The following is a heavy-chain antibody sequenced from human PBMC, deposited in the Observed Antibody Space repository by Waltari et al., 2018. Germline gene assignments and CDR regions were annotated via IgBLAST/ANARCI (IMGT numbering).Heavy chain of an antibody. V-gene: IGHV1-69*11. J-gene: IGHJ4*02. D-gene: IGHD6-19*01. CDR3: AASLNIPVAGGFSHYFDH. Sequence: QVHLVQSGAEVKKPGSSVKVSCKASGGPFRSLAISWVRQAPGQRLEWMGAIIPILGTTNYAQRFEARVTMTADESTSTGYMELSSLRSEDAAVYYCAASLNIPVAGGFSHYFDHWGQGTLVLVSS. CDR1: GGPFRSLA. CDR2: IIPILGTT.